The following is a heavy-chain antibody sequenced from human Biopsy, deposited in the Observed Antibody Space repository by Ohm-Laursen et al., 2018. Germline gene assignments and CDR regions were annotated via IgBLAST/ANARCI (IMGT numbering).Heavy chain of an antibody. V-gene: IGHV4-61*01. J-gene: IGHJ4*02. CDR1: GDSVSSGSFY. D-gene: IGHD6-19*01. CDR3: ARGMRSSGWPYFDS. Sequence: SETLSLTCTVSGDSVSSGSFYWTWLRQPPGQGLAYIGYIYDRGSTANYNPSLESRLTMSVDMPKNQFSLKLSSVTAADTAIYYCARGMRSSGWPYFDSWGQGTLVTVSS. CDR2: IYDRGSTA.